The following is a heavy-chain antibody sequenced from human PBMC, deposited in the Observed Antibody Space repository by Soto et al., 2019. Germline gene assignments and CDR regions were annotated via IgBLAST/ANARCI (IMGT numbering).Heavy chain of an antibody. Sequence: SVKVSCKASGGTFSSYAISWVRQAPGQGLEWMGGIIPIFGTANYAQKFQGRVTITADESTSTAYMELSSLRSEDTAVYYCARGARGGSMTNDYWGQGTLVTVSS. V-gene: IGHV1-69*13. J-gene: IGHJ4*02. CDR1: GGTFSSYA. CDR3: ARGARGGSMTNDY. CDR2: IIPIFGTA. D-gene: IGHD4-17*01.